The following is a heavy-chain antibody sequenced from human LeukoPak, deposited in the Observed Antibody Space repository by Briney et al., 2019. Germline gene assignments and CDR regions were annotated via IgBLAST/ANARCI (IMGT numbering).Heavy chain of an antibody. CDR1: GFTVSSNY. V-gene: IGHV3-53*01. J-gene: IGHJ4*02. CDR3: GKEFSSGWFF. D-gene: IGHD6-13*01. Sequence: GGSLRLSCAASGFTVSSNYMSWVRQAPGKGLEWVSSIDDSGDYTFYADSVKGRFTISRDNSKDTLYLQLRGLRAEDTAIYFCGKEFSSGWFFWGQGTLVSVSS. CDR2: IDDSGDYT.